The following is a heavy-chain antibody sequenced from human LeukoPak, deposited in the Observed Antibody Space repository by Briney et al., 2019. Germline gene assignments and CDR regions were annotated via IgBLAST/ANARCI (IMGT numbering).Heavy chain of an antibody. CDR1: GFTFDDYA. CDR2: IRYDGSNK. D-gene: IGHD2-15*01. Sequence: PGRSLRLSCAASGFTFDDYAMHWVRQAPGKGLEWVAFIRYDGSNKYYADSAKGRFTISRDNSKNTLYLQMNSLRAEDTAVYYCAKDDIGSRGGGDYWGQGTLVTVSS. J-gene: IGHJ4*02. V-gene: IGHV3-30*02. CDR3: AKDDIGSRGGGDY.